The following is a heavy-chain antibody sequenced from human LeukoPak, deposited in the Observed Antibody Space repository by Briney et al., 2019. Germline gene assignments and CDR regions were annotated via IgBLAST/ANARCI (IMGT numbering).Heavy chain of an antibody. CDR2: ISYDGSNK. Sequence: GGSLRLSCAASGFTFSSYGMHWVRQAPGKGLEWVAVISYDGSNKYYADSVKGRFTISRDNSKNTLYLQMNSLRAEDTAVYYCAKISLAAAGTVFDYWGQGTLVTVSS. D-gene: IGHD6-13*01. J-gene: IGHJ4*02. V-gene: IGHV3-30*18. CDR1: GFTFSSYG. CDR3: AKISLAAAGTVFDY.